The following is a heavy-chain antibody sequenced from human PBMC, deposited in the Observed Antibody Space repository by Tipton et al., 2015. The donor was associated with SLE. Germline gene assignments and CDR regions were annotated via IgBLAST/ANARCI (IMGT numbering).Heavy chain of an antibody. CDR2: IKQDGSEK. J-gene: IGHJ4*02. Sequence: SLRLSCAASGFTFSSYGMHWVRQAPGKGLEWVANIKQDGSEKYYVDSVKGRFTISRDNSRNTLYLQMNSLRAEDTAVYYCAKGGSYYDYWGQGALVTVSS. CDR1: GFTFSSYG. V-gene: IGHV3-7*03. CDR3: AKGGSYYDY. D-gene: IGHD3-16*01.